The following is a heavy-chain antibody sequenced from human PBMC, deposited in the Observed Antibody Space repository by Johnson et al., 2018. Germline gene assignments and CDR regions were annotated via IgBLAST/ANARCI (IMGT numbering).Heavy chain of an antibody. CDR1: GGSVTSAPYY. V-gene: IGHV4-61*01. CDR2: IHYSGGT. CDR3: ARSFQGAD. D-gene: IGHD3-16*01. J-gene: IGHJ4*02. Sequence: QVQLQESGPGLVKPSETLSLTCTVSGGSVTSAPYYWSWIRQPPGKGLEWIGYIHYSGGTNYNPPLRSRVTISVDTSKNQVSLKMNSVTTADTAVYFCARSFQGADWGQGTLVTVSS.